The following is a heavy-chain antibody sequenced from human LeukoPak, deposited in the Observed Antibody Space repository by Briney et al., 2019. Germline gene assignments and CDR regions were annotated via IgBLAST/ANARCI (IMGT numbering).Heavy chain of an antibody. J-gene: IGHJ4*02. CDR1: GYTFTGYY. V-gene: IGHV1-2*02. CDR3: ARDLSVRGVIDY. Sequence: ASVKVPCKASGYTFTGYYMHWVRQAPGQGLEWMGWINPNSGGTNYAQKFQGRVTMTRDTSISTAYMELSRLRSDDTAVYYCARDLSVRGVIDYWGQGTLVTVSS. D-gene: IGHD3-10*01. CDR2: INPNSGGT.